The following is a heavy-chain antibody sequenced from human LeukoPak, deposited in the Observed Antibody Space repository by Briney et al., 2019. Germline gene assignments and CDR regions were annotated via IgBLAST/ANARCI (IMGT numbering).Heavy chain of an antibody. J-gene: IGHJ3*02. D-gene: IGHD3-9*01. CDR1: GYSFTSYW. Sequence: SGESLKISCKGSGYSFTSYWIGWVRQMPGKGLEWMGIIYPGDSDTRYSPSFQGQVTISADKSISTAYLQWSSLKASDTAMYYCASSYDILTGYYFSPKTDAFDIWGQGTMVTVSS. CDR2: IYPGDSDT. V-gene: IGHV5-51*01. CDR3: ASSYDILTGYYFSPKTDAFDI.